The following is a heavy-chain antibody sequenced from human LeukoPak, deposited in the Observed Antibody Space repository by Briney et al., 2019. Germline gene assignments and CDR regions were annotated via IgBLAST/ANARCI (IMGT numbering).Heavy chain of an antibody. V-gene: IGHV4-39*07. CDR3: ARENHITMIRGVIRPHPFDI. J-gene: IGHJ3*02. Sequence: SETLSLTCTVSGGSISSSGYYWGWIRQPPGKGLEWIGSIYYSGSTYYNPSLKSRVTMSVDTSKNQFSLKLSSVTAADTAVYYCARENHITMIRGVIRPHPFDIWGQGTMVTVSS. D-gene: IGHD3-10*01. CDR1: GGSISSSGYY. CDR2: IYYSGST.